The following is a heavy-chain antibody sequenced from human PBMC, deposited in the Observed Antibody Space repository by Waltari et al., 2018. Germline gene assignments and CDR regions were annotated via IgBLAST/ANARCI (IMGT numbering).Heavy chain of an antibody. CDR3: AREAIFGVDRAEYFQH. CDR1: GFTFSSYS. V-gene: IGHV3-21*01. CDR2: ISSSSSYM. Sequence: EVQLVESGGGLVKPGGSLRLSCAASGFTFSSYSMNWVRQAPGKGLEWVSSISSSSSYMNYADSVKGRFTISRDNAKNSLYLQMNSLRAEDTAVYYCAREAIFGVDRAEYFQHWGQGTLVTVSS. D-gene: IGHD3-3*01. J-gene: IGHJ1*01.